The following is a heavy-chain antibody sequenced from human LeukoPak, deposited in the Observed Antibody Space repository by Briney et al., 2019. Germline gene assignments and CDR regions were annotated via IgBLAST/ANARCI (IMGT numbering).Heavy chain of an antibody. D-gene: IGHD3-9*01. CDR3: TTGASDILTGYYTGSNYYFDY. Sequence: GGSLRLSCAASGFTFNNAWMSWVRQAPGKGLERVGRIRSKTDGGTTDYAAPVKGRFTISRDDSKNTLYLQMNSLKTEDTAVYYCTTGASDILTGYYTGSNYYFDYWGQGALVTVSS. V-gene: IGHV3-15*01. CDR2: IRSKTDGGTT. J-gene: IGHJ4*02. CDR1: GFTFNNAW.